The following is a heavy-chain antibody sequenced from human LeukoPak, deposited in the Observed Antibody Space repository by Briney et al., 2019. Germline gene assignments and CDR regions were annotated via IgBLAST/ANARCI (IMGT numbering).Heavy chain of an antibody. CDR1: GTSFSGYS. J-gene: IGHJ6*03. D-gene: IGHD3-3*01. CDR3: ARGDTLFGVADYLYAYMDV. Sequence: SETLSLTCAVTGTSFSGYSWTWIRQPPGRGLEWIGEIDHTGSTNSNPSLKSRVTISVDTPNKQFSLRLSSVTAADTAIYYCARGDTLFGVADYLYAYMDVWGTGTTVAVSS. V-gene: IGHV4-34*01. CDR2: IDHTGST.